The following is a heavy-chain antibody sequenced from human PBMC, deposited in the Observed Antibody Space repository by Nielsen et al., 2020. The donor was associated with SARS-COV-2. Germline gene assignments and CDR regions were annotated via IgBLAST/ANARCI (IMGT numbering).Heavy chain of an antibody. CDR1: GFTFTNYG. Sequence: GESLKISCAASGFTFTNYGMTRVRQAPGKGLEWVSAISGSGGSTYYADSVKGRFTISRDNSKNTLYLQMNSLRAEDTAVYYCASVAGIIAFDIWGQGTMVTVSS. CDR3: ASVAGIIAFDI. D-gene: IGHD6-19*01. V-gene: IGHV3-23*01. CDR2: ISGSGGST. J-gene: IGHJ3*02.